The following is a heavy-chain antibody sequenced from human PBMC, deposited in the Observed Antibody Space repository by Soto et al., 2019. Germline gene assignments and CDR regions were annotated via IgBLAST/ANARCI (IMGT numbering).Heavy chain of an antibody. V-gene: IGHV4-39*01. Sequence: QLQLQESGPGLVKPSETLSLTCSVSGDSISSSPYYWGWIRQPPGKGLEWIGSFFYGGSSSFIPTYNPSLRGRVTISLDTSKNQFSLKLSSVTAADTAVYYCARHPSSFDYWGQGTLVTVSS. CDR3: ARHPSSFDY. J-gene: IGHJ4*02. CDR2: FFYGGSS. CDR1: GDSISSSPYY.